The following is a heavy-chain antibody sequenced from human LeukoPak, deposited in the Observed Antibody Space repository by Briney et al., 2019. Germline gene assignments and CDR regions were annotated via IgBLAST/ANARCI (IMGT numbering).Heavy chain of an antibody. V-gene: IGHV3-30-3*01. J-gene: IGHJ4*02. D-gene: IGHD6-6*01. CDR3: ARGSIDEPDY. CDR1: GFTFSSYA. Sequence: GRSLRLSCAASGFTFSSYAMHWVRQAPGKGLEWVAVISYDGSNKYYADSVKGRFTISRDNSKNTLYLQMNSLRAEDTAAYYCARGSIDEPDYWGQGTLVTVSS. CDR2: ISYDGSNK.